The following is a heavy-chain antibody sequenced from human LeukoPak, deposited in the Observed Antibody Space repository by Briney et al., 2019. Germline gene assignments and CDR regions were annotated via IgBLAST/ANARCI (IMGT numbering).Heavy chain of an antibody. CDR1: GFSVRSNY. CDR3: ARAPPYSSTWPLDY. CDR2: IYSAGGT. D-gene: IGHD6-13*01. Sequence: GGSLRLSCAASGFSVRSNYLSWVRQAPGKGLEWVSVIYSAGGTYYADTVKGRFTISRDTSKNTLYLQMNSLRAEDTAVYYCARAPPYSSTWPLDYWGQGTLVTVSS. J-gene: IGHJ4*02. V-gene: IGHV3-53*01.